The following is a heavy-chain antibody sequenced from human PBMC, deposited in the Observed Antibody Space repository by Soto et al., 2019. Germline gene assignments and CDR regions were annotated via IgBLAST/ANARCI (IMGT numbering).Heavy chain of an antibody. V-gene: IGHV3-21*01. CDR1: GFTFSSHS. CDR3: AREFSSQLPLDY. Sequence: GGSLRLSCAASGFTFSSHSMNWVRQAPGKGLEWVASIYRSSVFRFGPNEFYADSVRGRFIISRDNTNNLVFLQMDSLRVEDTAVYYCAREFSSQLPLDYWGQRTLVTVSS. CDR2: IYRSSVFRFGPNE. J-gene: IGHJ4*02.